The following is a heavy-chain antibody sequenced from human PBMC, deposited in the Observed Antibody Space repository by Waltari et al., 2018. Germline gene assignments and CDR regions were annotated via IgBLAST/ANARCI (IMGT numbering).Heavy chain of an antibody. CDR1: GGPFSGYY. J-gene: IGHJ5*02. CDR3: ARGFAIQLWRRGFDP. Sequence: QVQLQQWGAGLLKPSETLSLPCAVSGGPFSGYYWSWIRQPPGKGLEWIGEINHSGSTNYNPSLKSRVTISVDTSKNQFSLKLSSVTAADTAVYYCARGFAIQLWRRGFDPWGQGTLVTVSS. D-gene: IGHD5-18*01. V-gene: IGHV4-34*01. CDR2: INHSGST.